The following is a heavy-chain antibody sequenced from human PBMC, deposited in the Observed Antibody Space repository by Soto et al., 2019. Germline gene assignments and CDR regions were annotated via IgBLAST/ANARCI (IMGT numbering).Heavy chain of an antibody. Sequence: QVQLQESGPGLVKPSETLSLTCTVSGGSISSYYWSWIRQPPGKGLEWIGYIYYSGSTNYNPSLKSRVTISGDTSKNQFSQKLSSVTAADTAVYYCARVSGDQGPYDYYGMDVWGQGTTVTVSS. J-gene: IGHJ6*02. CDR3: ARVSGDQGPYDYYGMDV. CDR1: GGSISSYY. D-gene: IGHD4-17*01. V-gene: IGHV4-59*01. CDR2: IYYSGST.